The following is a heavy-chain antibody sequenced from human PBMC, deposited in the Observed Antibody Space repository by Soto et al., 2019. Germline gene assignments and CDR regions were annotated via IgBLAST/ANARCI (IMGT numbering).Heavy chain of an antibody. CDR2: IYHSGST. J-gene: IGHJ5*02. V-gene: IGHV4-30-2*01. Sequence: TLSLTCAVSGGSISSGGYSWSWILHPPGKGLEWIGYIYHSGSTYYTPSLKSRVTISVDRDKNQSSLKLSSVTAADTAVYYYARGAYYVTSGDDGCSFDPWGTGPRGTVS. D-gene: IGHD3-22*01. CDR3: ARGAYYVTSGDDGCSFDP. CDR1: GGSISSGGYS.